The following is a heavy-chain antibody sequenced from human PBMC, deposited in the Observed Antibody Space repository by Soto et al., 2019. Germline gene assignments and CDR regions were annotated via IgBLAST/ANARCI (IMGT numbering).Heavy chain of an antibody. J-gene: IGHJ6*02. CDR3: AKDPPTAHLIYYYYGMDV. V-gene: IGHV3-23*01. CDR1: GFTFSSYA. Sequence: GGSLRLSCAASGFTFSSYAMSWVRQAPGKGLEWVSAISGSGGSTYYGDSVKVRFTISRDNSKNTVYLQMNSLRAEATAVYSCAKDPPTAHLIYYYYGMDVWGQGTTVTVSS. CDR2: ISGSGGST. D-gene: IGHD3-22*01.